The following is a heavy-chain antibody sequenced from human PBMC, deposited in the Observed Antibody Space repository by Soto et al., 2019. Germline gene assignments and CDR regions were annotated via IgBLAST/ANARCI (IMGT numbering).Heavy chain of an antibody. D-gene: IGHD1-26*01. J-gene: IGHJ4*02. CDR3: ATWVSSGSYSFDY. CDR1: GYTLTELS. Sequence: ASVNVSCKVSGYTLTELSMHWVRPAPGKVLEWMGGFDPEDGETIYAQKFQGRVTMTEDTSTDTAYMELSSLRSEDTAVYYCATWVSSGSYSFDYWGQGTLVTVSS. V-gene: IGHV1-24*01. CDR2: FDPEDGET.